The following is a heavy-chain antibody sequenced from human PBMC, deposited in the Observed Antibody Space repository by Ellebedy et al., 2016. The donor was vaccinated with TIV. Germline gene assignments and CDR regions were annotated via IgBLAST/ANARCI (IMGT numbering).Heavy chain of an antibody. J-gene: IGHJ6*02. CDR3: ARGVPLSSSWYGDYYYGMDV. CDR2: IIPIFGTA. D-gene: IGHD6-13*01. V-gene: IGHV1-69*13. CDR1: GGTFSSYA. Sequence: SVKVSXXASGGTFSSYAISWVRQAPGQGLEWMGGIIPIFGTANYAQKFQGRVTITADESTSTAYMELSSLRSEDTAVYYCARGVPLSSSWYGDYYYGMDVWGQGTTVTVSS.